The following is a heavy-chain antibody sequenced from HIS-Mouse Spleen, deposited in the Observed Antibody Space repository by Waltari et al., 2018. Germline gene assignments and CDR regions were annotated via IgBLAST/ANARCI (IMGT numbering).Heavy chain of an antibody. D-gene: IGHD2-8*01. J-gene: IGHJ4*02. CDR2: RNPNSGGR. CDR3: ARLGVFDY. Sequence: QVQLVQSGAEVKKPGASVKVSCKASGYTFTGYYMHWVRQAPGQGLEWMGWRNPNSGGRNYAQKFQGSVTMTVDTSISPAYMWLSSLGSDDTAVYYCARLGVFDYWGQGTLVTVCS. CDR1: GYTFTGYY. V-gene: IGHV1-2*02.